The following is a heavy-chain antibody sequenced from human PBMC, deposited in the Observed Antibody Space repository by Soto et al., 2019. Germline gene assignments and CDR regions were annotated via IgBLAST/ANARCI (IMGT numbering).Heavy chain of an antibody. Sequence: EVQLLESGGGLVQPGGSLRLSCAVSGFTLRSYVMRWVRQAPGKGLEWVSGISGSGDKTYYPDSVKGRFTISRDNFKNTLYLQMNSLRVEDTAVYYCVASDPCDYWGQGTKVTVSS. CDR3: VASDPCDY. CDR1: GFTLRSYV. V-gene: IGHV3-23*01. J-gene: IGHJ4*02. CDR2: ISGSGDKT.